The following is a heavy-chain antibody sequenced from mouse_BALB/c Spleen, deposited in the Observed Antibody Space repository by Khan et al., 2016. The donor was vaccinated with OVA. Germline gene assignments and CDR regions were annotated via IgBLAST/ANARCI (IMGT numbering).Heavy chain of an antibody. CDR3: ARRGLRWDFDY. CDR1: GFTLINYC. CDR2: INPGAGNT. J-gene: IGHJ2*01. Sequence: QVQLKESGAELAKPGASVKMSCKASGFTLINYCISWVNKSPEKGLEWMAYINPGAGNTKYKENVKDRATLTADKATSTPYLQLSSLTSEDSAVYYCARRGLRWDFDYWGQGTTLTVSS. V-gene: IGHV1-7*01. D-gene: IGHD1-1*01.